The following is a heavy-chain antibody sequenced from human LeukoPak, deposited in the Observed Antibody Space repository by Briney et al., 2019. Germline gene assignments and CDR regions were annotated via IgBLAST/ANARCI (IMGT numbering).Heavy chain of an antibody. V-gene: IGHV1-69*06. CDR3: ARLVLATVLTPMKGPYYYYYMDV. D-gene: IGHD2/OR15-2a*01. CDR2: IIPIFGRA. Sequence: EASVKVSCKASGGTFSSYAISWVRQAPGQGLEWMGGIIPIFGRANYAQKFQGRVTITADKSTSTAYMELSSLRSEDTAVYYCARLVLATVLTPMKGPYYYYYMDVWGKGTTVTISS. CDR1: GGTFSSYA. J-gene: IGHJ6*03.